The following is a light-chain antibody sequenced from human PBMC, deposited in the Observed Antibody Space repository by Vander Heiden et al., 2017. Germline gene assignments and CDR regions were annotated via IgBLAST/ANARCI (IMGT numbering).Light chain of an antibody. J-gene: IGLJ1*01. CDR2: NVD. CDR3: ASWDDSLNAYV. CDR1: SSNIGRNT. Sequence: QSVLAQPPSASGTPVQTVTIYCSGSSSNIGRNTVNWYKQLPGTAPDLLIYNVDQWPSGVPGRVSGSKSGASASLAISDLQSDDEADYYCASWDDSLNAYVFGSGTKVILL. V-gene: IGLV1-44*01.